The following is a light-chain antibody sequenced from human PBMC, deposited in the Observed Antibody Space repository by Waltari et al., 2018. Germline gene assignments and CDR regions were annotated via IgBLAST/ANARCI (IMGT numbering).Light chain of an antibody. CDR2: GAS. CDR3: QRFGISPYT. V-gene: IGKV3-20*01. Sequence: EIVLTQSPDTLALSPGERVTLSCRASQSVSSSYLVWYPQKPGQAPRLLIYGASSRATGIPDRFSGSGSGTDFTLTISRLEPEDFAVYYCQRFGISPYTFGQGTKLEIK. CDR1: QSVSSSY. J-gene: IGKJ2*01.